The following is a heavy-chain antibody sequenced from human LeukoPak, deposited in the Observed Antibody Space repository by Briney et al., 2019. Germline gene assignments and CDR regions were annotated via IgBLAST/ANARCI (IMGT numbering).Heavy chain of an antibody. J-gene: IGHJ4*02. CDR3: ARGGVLLWFGELKQEHYFDY. V-gene: IGHV3-33*01. D-gene: IGHD3-10*01. CDR2: IWYDGSNK. Sequence: PGGSLRLSCAASGFTFSSYGMHWVRQAPGKGLEWVAVIWYDGSNKYYADSVKGRFTISRDNSKNTLYLQMNSLRAEDTAVYYCARGGVLLWFGELKQEHYFDYWGQGTLVTVSS. CDR1: GFTFSSYG.